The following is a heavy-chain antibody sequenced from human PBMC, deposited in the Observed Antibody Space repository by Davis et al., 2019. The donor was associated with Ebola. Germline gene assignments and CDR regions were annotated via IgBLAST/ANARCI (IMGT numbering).Heavy chain of an antibody. CDR2: IYHSGST. J-gene: IGHJ6*02. V-gene: IGHV4-4*02. D-gene: IGHD6-6*01. CDR1: GGSISSSNW. CDR3: ARDRQLNYYYYGMDV. Sequence: PGGSLRLSCAVSGGSISSSNWWSWVRQPPGKGLEWIGEIYHSGSTNYNPSLKSRVTISVDTSKNQFSLKLSSVTAADTAVYYCARDRQLNYYYYGMDVWGQGTTVTVSS.